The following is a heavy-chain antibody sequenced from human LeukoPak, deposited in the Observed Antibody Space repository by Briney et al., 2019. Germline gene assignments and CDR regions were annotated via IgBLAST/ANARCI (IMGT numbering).Heavy chain of an antibody. Sequence: WASVKVSCKASGYTFTGYYMNWVRQAPGQGLEWMGWINPNSGGTSYAQKFQGRVSMTRDTSISTAYMELSRLRSDDTAVYYCARGPSPTVTAGYFDYWGQGTLVTVSS. D-gene: IGHD2-21*02. CDR2: INPNSGGT. CDR3: ARGPSPTVTAGYFDY. CDR1: GYTFTGYY. J-gene: IGHJ4*02. V-gene: IGHV1-2*02.